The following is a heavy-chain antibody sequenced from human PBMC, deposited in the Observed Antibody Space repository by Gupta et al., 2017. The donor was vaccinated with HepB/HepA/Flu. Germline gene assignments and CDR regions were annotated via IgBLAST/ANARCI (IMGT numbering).Heavy chain of an antibody. J-gene: IGHJ4*02. CDR3: ARDGHGNSPFSFDY. CDR1: GYSFIDHY. D-gene: IGHD3-3*02. V-gene: IGHV1-2*06. CDR2: IHPKTGVA. Sequence: VQLGQSGAEGLRPGASVKASCKDSGYSFIDHYIDWVRQAPGQGLEWMGRIHPKTGVANFAQNFHDRGTLTRDTSVRTVYMELSSLTSDDRAVYYCARDGHGNSPFSFDYWGQGTLVAVSS.